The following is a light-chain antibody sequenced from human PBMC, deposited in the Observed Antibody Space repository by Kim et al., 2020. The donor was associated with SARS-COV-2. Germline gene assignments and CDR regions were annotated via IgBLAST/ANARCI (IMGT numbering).Light chain of an antibody. CDR1: QGISNY. CDR3: QKYNSAPLT. CDR2: GAS. Sequence: ASVGDRVTITCRANQGISNYLAWYQQKPGKIPKLLIYGASTLQSVVPSRFSGSGSWTDFTLTISSLQPEDVATYYCQKYNSAPLTFGGGTKVDIK. J-gene: IGKJ4*01. V-gene: IGKV1-27*01.